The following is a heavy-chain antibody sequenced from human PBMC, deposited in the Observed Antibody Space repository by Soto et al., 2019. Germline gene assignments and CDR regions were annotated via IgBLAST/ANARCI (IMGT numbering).Heavy chain of an antibody. Sequence: ASVKVSCKASGYTFTSYGISWVRQAPGQGLEWMGWISAYNGNTNYAQKLQGRVTLTTDTSTSTAYRELRSLRSDDTAVYYCARADYADCGGWFDPWGQGPLVTVSS. CDR2: ISAYNGNT. CDR1: GYTFTSYG. J-gene: IGHJ5*02. V-gene: IGHV1-18*01. CDR3: ARADYADCGGWFDP. D-gene: IGHD4-17*01.